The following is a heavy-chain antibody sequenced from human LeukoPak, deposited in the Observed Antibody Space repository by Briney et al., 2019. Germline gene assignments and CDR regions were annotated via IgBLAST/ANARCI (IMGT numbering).Heavy chain of an antibody. Sequence: PGGSLRLSCAASGFTFSNAWMSWVRQAPGKGLEWVSGINWNGGSTGYADSVKGRFTISRDNAKNSLYLQMNSLRAEDTALYYCARPKDSAQGGAFDIWGQGTMVTVSS. V-gene: IGHV3-20*04. J-gene: IGHJ3*02. CDR2: INWNGGST. D-gene: IGHD1-26*01. CDR3: ARPKDSAQGGAFDI. CDR1: GFTFSNAW.